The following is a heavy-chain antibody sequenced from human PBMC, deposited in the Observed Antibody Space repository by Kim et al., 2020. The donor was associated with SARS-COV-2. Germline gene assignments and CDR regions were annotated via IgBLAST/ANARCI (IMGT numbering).Heavy chain of an antibody. CDR3: TGLDGELWFGEPYFDY. CDR2: IRSKAYGGTT. Sequence: GGSLRLSCTASGFTFGDYAMSWFRQAPGKGLEWVGFIRSKAYGGTTEYAASVKGRFTISRDDSKSIAYLQMNSLKTEDTAVYYGTGLDGELWFGEPYFDYWGQGTLVTVSS. J-gene: IGHJ4*02. CDR1: GFTFGDYA. V-gene: IGHV3-49*03. D-gene: IGHD3-10*01.